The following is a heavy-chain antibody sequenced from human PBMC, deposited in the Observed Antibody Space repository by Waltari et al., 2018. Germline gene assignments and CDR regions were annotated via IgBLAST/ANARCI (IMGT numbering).Heavy chain of an antibody. CDR2: IYYSGST. J-gene: IGHJ4*02. Sequence: YWSWIRQHPGKGLEWIGYIYYSGSTYYNPSLKSRVTISVDTSKNQFSLKLSSVTAADTAVYYCARTEQLVADYWGQGTLVTVSS. D-gene: IGHD6-6*01. CDR1: Y. CDR3: ARTEQLVADY. V-gene: IGHV4-31*02.